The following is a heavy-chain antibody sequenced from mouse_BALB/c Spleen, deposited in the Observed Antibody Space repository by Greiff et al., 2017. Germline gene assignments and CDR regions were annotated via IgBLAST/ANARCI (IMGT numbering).Heavy chain of an antibody. D-gene: IGHD4-1*01. J-gene: IGHJ3*01. CDR1: GFTFSSFG. CDR3: ARTLGRGFAY. CDR2: ISSGSSTI. Sequence: EVQVVESGGGLVQPGGSRKLSCAASGFTFSSFGMHWVRQAPEKGLEWVAYISSGSSTIYYADTVKGRFTISRDNPKNTLFLQMTSLRSEDTAMYYCARTLGRGFAYWGQGTLVTVSA. V-gene: IGHV5-17*02.